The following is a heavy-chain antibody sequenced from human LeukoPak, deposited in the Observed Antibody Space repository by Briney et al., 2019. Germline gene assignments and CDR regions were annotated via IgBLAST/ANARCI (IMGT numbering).Heavy chain of an antibody. Sequence: PGGSLRLSCAASGFTFSSYAMSWVRQAPGKGLKWVSTISGSGATTYYADAVKGRFTISRDKSNNTLYLQMNSLRAEDTAVYYCAKDYAYYYGSGIGGFDYWGQGTLVTVSS. CDR3: AKDYAYYYGSGIGGFDY. V-gene: IGHV3-23*01. D-gene: IGHD3-10*01. CDR1: GFTFSSYA. CDR2: ISGSGATT. J-gene: IGHJ4*02.